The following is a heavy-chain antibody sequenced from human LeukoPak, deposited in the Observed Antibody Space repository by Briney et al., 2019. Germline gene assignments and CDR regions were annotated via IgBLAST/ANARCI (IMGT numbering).Heavy chain of an antibody. CDR3: AKRYCTGGTCCPDY. CDR1: GFTFSNYA. J-gene: IGHJ4*02. D-gene: IGHD2-8*02. Sequence: YPGESLRLSCAASGFTFSNYAMSWVRQAPGKGLEWVAAISNSGVNTFHAGSVRGRFTISRDNSKNTLYLQMNSLRDEDTAMYFCAKRYCTGGTCCPDYWGQGTVVTVSS. V-gene: IGHV3-23*01. CDR2: ISNSGVNT.